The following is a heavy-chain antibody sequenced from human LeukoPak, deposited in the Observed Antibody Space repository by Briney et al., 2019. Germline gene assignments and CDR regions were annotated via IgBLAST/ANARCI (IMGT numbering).Heavy chain of an antibody. J-gene: IGHJ4*02. CDR3: ARDSRYSSSGIDY. D-gene: IGHD6-6*01. V-gene: IGHV4-61*02. Sequence: SETLSLTCTVSGGSISSGSYYWSWIRQPAGKGLEWIGRIYTSGSTNYNPSLKSRVTISVDTSKNQFSLKLSSVTAADTAVYYCARDSRYSSSGIDYWGQGTLVTVSS. CDR1: GGSISSGSYY. CDR2: IYTSGST.